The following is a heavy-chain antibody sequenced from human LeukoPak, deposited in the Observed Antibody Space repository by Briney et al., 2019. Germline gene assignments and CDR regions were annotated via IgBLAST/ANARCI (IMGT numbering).Heavy chain of an antibody. CDR3: AKSASGYSSSWYCFDY. V-gene: IGHV3-30*02. CDR1: GFTFSSYG. CDR2: IRFDGSNK. Sequence: GGSLRLSCAASGFTFSSYGIHWVRQAPGKGLEWVAFIRFDGSNKYYADSVKGRFTISRDNSKNTLYLQMNSLRTEDTAVYYCAKSASGYSSSWYCFDYWCQGTLVTVSS. J-gene: IGHJ4*02. D-gene: IGHD6-13*01.